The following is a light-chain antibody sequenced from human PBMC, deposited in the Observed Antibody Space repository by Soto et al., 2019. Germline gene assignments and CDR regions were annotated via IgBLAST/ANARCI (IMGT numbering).Light chain of an antibody. CDR2: DAS. CDR1: QSVSSY. V-gene: IGKV3-11*01. J-gene: IGKJ1*01. CDR3: QQRSNWPVT. Sequence: EIVLTQSPGTLSLSPGERATLSYRASQSVSSYLAWYQQKPGQAPRLLIYDASTRATGISARFSGSGSGTDFTLTISSLEPEDFAVYYCQQRSNWPVTFGQGTKGEVK.